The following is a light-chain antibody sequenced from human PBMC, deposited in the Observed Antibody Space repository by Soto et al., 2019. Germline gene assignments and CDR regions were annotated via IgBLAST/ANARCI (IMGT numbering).Light chain of an antibody. CDR3: HSYDSSLSGSYV. J-gene: IGLJ1*01. CDR2: GNT. Sequence: QSVLTQPPSVSGAPGQRVTVSCTGSSSNIGAGFDVHWYQQLPGTAPKLLIYGNTNRPSGFPDRFSGSKSGTSASLAITGLQAEDEADYYCHSYDSSLSGSYVFGTGTKLTVL. CDR1: SSNIGAGFD. V-gene: IGLV1-40*01.